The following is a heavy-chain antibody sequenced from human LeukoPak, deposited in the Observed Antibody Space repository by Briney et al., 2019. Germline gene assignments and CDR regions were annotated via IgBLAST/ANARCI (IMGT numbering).Heavy chain of an antibody. Sequence: GGSLRLSCAASGFTFSSYAMSWVRQAPGKGLEWASAISGSGGSTYYADSVKGRFTISRDNSKNTLYLQMNSLRAEDTAVYYCAKCAHCSGGSCYSYYFDYWGQGTLVTVSS. CDR3: AKCAHCSGGSCYSYYFDY. J-gene: IGHJ4*02. V-gene: IGHV3-23*01. CDR1: GFTFSSYA. CDR2: ISGSGGST. D-gene: IGHD2-15*01.